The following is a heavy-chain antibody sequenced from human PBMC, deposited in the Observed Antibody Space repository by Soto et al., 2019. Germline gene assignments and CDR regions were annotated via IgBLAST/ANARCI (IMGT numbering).Heavy chain of an antibody. J-gene: IGHJ4*02. CDR1: GFMFSAYW. Sequence: EVQLVESGGRLVQPGGSLRLSCAASGFMFSAYWMSWVRQDPGKGLEWVATISGGASDKFYVDSVKGRFTISRDDSKKTLYLQMNSLRDGDTAVYYCVRDDWHRVDCWGQGTLVTVSS. CDR2: ISGGASDK. D-gene: IGHD2-21*01. CDR3: VRDDWHRVDC. V-gene: IGHV3-7*01.